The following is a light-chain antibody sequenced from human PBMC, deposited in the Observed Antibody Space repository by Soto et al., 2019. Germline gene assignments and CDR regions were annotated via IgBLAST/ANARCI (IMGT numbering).Light chain of an antibody. V-gene: IGKV3-11*01. J-gene: IGKJ3*01. Sequence: EIVLTQSPDTLSLSPGERATLSCRASQSVSSSLAWYQQKPGQAPRLLIYDASNRATGIPSRFSGSGSGTDFTPTISSLAPEDFAVYYCQQRSNWPPEVTFGPGTKVDIK. CDR3: QQRSNWPPEVT. CDR2: DAS. CDR1: QSVSSS.